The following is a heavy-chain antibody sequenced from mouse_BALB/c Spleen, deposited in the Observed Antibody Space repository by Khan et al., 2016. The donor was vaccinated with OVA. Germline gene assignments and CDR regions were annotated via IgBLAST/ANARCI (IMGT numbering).Heavy chain of an antibody. J-gene: IGHJ3*01. V-gene: IGHV2-3*01. CDR3: AKATSGFWFAY. CDR2: IWGDGST. D-gene: IGHD3-1*01. CDR1: GFSLTTYG. Sequence: QVQLKQSGPGLVAPSQSLSITCTVSGFSLTTYGISWVRQPPGNGLEWLGVIWGDGSTNYHSALRSRLSISKDNSKSQVILNLSSLQPDDTATYYYAKATSGFWFAYWGQGTLVTVSA.